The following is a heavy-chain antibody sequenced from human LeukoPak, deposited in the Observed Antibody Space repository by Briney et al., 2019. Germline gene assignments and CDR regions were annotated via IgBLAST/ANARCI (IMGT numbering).Heavy chain of an antibody. J-gene: IGHJ4*02. Sequence: ASVKVSCKASGYTFTGYYMHWVRQAPGQGLEWMGWINPNSGGTNYAQKFQARVTMTRDTSISTAYMELSRLRSDDTAVYYCARDLLGIVVVPAAPNDYWGQGTLVTVSS. D-gene: IGHD2-2*03. CDR1: GYTFTGYY. CDR2: INPNSGGT. V-gene: IGHV1-2*02. CDR3: ARDLLGIVVVPAAPNDY.